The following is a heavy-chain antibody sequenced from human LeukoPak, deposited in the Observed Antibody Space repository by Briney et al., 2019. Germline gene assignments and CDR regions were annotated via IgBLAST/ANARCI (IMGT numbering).Heavy chain of an antibody. Sequence: GRSLRLSCAASGFTFSSYAMHWVRQAPGKGLEWVAVISYDGSNKYYADSMKGRFTISRDNSKNTLYLQMNSLRAEGTAVYYCARDARDGYNSFWDYWGQGTLVTVSS. CDR3: ARDARDGYNSFWDY. CDR1: GFTFSSYA. V-gene: IGHV3-30-3*01. J-gene: IGHJ4*02. D-gene: IGHD5-24*01. CDR2: ISYDGSNK.